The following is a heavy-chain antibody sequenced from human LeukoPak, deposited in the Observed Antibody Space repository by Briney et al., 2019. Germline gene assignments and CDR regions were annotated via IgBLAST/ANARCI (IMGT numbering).Heavy chain of an antibody. CDR3: AKDLSSGWYPYYFDF. J-gene: IGHJ4*02. D-gene: IGHD6-19*01. V-gene: IGHV3-23*01. CDR2: ISGSGAAT. CDR1: GFTFTNYA. Sequence: GGSLRLSCAASGFTFTNYAMSWVRQAPGKGLEWVSAISGSGAATFNADSVKGRFTISRDNSKNTLYLQMNSLRAEDTAVYYCAKDLSSGWYPYYFDFWGRGTLVTVSS.